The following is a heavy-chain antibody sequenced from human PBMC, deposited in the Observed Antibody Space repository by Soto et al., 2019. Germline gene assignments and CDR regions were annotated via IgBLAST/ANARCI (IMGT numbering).Heavy chain of an antibody. D-gene: IGHD6-6*01. V-gene: IGHV4-4*02. Sequence: SETLSLTGFAGAGSSTSCMCWTSFCEPPGKGMDTSGEIYHSESTNYNPSHNSRVTISVDKSKNQFSLKLRSVTAADTAVYYCARDRGSSGGYYYYGMDVWGQETTVTVSS. CDR3: ARDRGSSGGYYYYGMDV. J-gene: IGHJ6*02. CDR1: AGSSTSCMC. CDR2: IYHSEST.